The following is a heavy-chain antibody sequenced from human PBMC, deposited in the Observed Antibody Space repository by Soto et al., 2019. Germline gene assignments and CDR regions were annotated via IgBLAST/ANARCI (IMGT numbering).Heavy chain of an antibody. D-gene: IGHD3-9*01. Sequence: EVQLLGSGGGLVHPGGSLRLSCAASGFAFRNYGMSWVRQAPGKGLKWVSTISGSGGSTYYADSVKGRFTISRDNSKNTLYLQMNSPRAEDTAIYYCAKDTFDVPPGFDYWGQGTLVTVSS. CDR3: AKDTFDVPPGFDY. J-gene: IGHJ4*02. CDR2: ISGSGGST. CDR1: GFAFRNYG. V-gene: IGHV3-23*01.